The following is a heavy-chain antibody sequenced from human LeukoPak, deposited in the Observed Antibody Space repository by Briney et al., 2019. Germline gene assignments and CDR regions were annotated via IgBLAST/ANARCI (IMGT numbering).Heavy chain of an antibody. D-gene: IGHD5-18*01. Sequence: GGSLRLSCAASGFTFTSYAMSWVREAPGKGLEWVSIISGSGGSTYYADSVKGRFTVSRDNSKNTLYLQMNSLRAEDTAVYYCAKEGGRDTATDDAFDIWGQGTMVTVSS. CDR2: ISGSGGST. CDR3: AKEGGRDTATDDAFDI. CDR1: GFTFTSYA. V-gene: IGHV3-23*01. J-gene: IGHJ3*02.